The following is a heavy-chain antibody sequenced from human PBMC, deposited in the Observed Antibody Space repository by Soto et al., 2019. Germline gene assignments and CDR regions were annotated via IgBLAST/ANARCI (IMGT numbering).Heavy chain of an antibody. D-gene: IGHD2-15*01. CDR3: ARVYCSGGSCYGLRVLYNWFDP. V-gene: IGHV4-59*01. CDR2: IYYSGST. Sequence: ETLSLTCTVSGGSISSYYWSWIRQPPGKGLEWIGYIYYSGSTNYNPSLKSRVTISVDTSKNQFSLKLSSVTAADTAVYYCARVYCSGGSCYGLRVLYNWFDPWGQGTLVTVSS. J-gene: IGHJ5*02. CDR1: GGSISSYY.